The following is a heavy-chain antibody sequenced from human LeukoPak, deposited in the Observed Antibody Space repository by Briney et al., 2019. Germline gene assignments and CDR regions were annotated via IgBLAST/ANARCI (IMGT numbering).Heavy chain of an antibody. CDR2: IYSDGSA. CDR1: GITVSNNH. Sequence: GGSLRLSCAASGITVSNNHITWVRQAPGEGLEWVSFIYSDGSAYYADSVKARFTISRDNSKTTVYLQMNSLRVDDTAVYYCFNSTNWGQGTLVTVSS. D-gene: IGHD2-21*01. CDR3: FNSTN. V-gene: IGHV3-66*01. J-gene: IGHJ4*02.